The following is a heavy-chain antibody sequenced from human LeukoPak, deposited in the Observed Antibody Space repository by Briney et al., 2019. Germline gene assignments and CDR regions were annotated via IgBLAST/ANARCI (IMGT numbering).Heavy chain of an antibody. D-gene: IGHD3-10*01. CDR3: ARAGNYYGSDSFDP. Sequence: PGGSLRLSCAASGFTFSSYWMSWVRQAPGKGLEWVANIKQDGSEKYYVDSVKGRFTISRDNAKNSLYLQMNSLRAEDTAVYYCARAGNYYGSDSFDPWGQGTLVTVSS. CDR2: IKQDGSEK. CDR1: GFTFSSYW. J-gene: IGHJ5*02. V-gene: IGHV3-7*01.